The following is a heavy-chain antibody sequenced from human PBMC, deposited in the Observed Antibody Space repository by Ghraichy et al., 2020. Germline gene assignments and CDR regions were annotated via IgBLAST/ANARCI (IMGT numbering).Heavy chain of an antibody. J-gene: IGHJ4*02. CDR1: GGSIVTYY. CDR3: ARVRAGTYGYESNFFDS. Sequence: SETLSLTCTVSGGSIVTYYWTWIRQAPGKGLEWVWYVYNSGSTTYNPSLKRRGIMSEDTSKNQFSLKLSAVTAADTAVYYCARVRAGTYGYESNFFDSWGQGALVTVAS. V-gene: IGHV4-59*01. D-gene: IGHD5-18*01. CDR2: VYNSGST.